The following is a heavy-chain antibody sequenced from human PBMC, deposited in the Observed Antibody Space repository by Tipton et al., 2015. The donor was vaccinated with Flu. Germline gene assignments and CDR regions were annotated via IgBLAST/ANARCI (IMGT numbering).Heavy chain of an antibody. CDR1: GGPISSSSYY. V-gene: IGHV4-39*07. CDR3: ASYYGSGSNAFDI. CDR2: IYYSGST. D-gene: IGHD3-10*01. J-gene: IGHJ3*02. Sequence: TLSLTCTVSGGPISSSSYYWGWIRQPPGKGLEWIGSIYYSGSTYYNPSLKSRVTISVDTSKNQFSLKLSSVTAADTAVYYCASYYGSGSNAFDIWGQGTMVTVSS.